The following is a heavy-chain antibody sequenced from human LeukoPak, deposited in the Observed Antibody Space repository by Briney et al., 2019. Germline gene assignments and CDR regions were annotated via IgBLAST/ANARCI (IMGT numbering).Heavy chain of an antibody. V-gene: IGHV1-69*05. CDR3: AKPHCSGGSCYEYFQH. CDR1: GGTFSSYA. CDR2: IIPIFGTA. D-gene: IGHD2-15*01. J-gene: IGHJ1*01. Sequence: SVKVSCXASGGTFSSYAISWVRQARGQGLEWMGRIIPIFGTANYAQKFQGRVTITTDESTSTAYMELSSLRSEDTAVYYCAKPHCSGGSCYEYFQHWGQGTLVTVSS.